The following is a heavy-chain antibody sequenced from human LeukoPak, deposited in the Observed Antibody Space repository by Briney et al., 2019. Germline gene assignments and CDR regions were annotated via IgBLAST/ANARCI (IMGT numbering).Heavy chain of an antibody. D-gene: IGHD1-26*01. CDR2: ISGDGDNT. CDR1: GFTLDDYA. CDR3: AKGVRSGTYYNCFDP. Sequence: GGSLRLSCVASGFTLDDYALHWVRQAPGKGLEWISLISGDGDNTYYADSVKGRFTISRDNSKTSLYLQMSSLRAEDTALYYCAKGVRSGTYYNCFDPWGQGTLVTVSS. J-gene: IGHJ5*02. V-gene: IGHV3-43*02.